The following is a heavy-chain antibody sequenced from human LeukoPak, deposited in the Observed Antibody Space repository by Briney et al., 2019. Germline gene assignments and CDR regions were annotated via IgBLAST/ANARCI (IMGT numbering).Heavy chain of an antibody. Sequence: SETLSLTCTVSGGSISSSSYYWGWIRQPPGKGLEWIGSIYYSGSTYYNPSLKSRVTISVDTSKNQFSLKLSSVTAADTAVYYCARGGFDWLSDPDVFDYWGQGTLVTVSS. CDR3: ARGGFDWLSDPDVFDY. J-gene: IGHJ4*02. D-gene: IGHD3-9*01. CDR2: IYYSGST. V-gene: IGHV4-39*07. CDR1: GGSISSSSYY.